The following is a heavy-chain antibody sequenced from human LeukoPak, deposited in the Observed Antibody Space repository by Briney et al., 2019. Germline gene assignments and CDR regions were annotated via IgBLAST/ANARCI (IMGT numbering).Heavy chain of an antibody. Sequence: ASVKVSCKASGYTFTGYYMHWVRQAPGQGLEWMGWINPNSGGTNYAQKFQGRVTMTTDTSTSTAYMELRSLRSDDTAVYYCARDTITFGGVIVRENAFDIWGQGTMVTVSS. CDR2: INPNSGGT. J-gene: IGHJ3*02. CDR3: ARDTITFGGVIVRENAFDI. D-gene: IGHD3-16*02. CDR1: GYTFTGYY. V-gene: IGHV1-2*02.